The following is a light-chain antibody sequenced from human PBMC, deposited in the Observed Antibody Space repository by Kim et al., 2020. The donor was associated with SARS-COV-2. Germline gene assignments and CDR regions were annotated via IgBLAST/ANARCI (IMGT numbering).Light chain of an antibody. V-gene: IGKV1-5*03. Sequence: ASVGDRVTITCRASQSVSSWLAWYQQRPGKAPKLLIYKASSLEGGVPSRFSGSGSGTEFTLTISGLRPDDFATYYCQQYRTYPWTFGHGTKVDIK. J-gene: IGKJ1*01. CDR3: QQYRTYPWT. CDR1: QSVSSW. CDR2: KAS.